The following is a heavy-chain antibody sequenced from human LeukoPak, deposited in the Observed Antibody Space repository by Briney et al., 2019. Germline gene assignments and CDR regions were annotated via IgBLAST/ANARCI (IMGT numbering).Heavy chain of an antibody. D-gene: IGHD4-17*01. CDR2: IYYSGTT. J-gene: IGHJ4*02. Sequence: PSEILSLTCTVSGGSISSSSYYWGWIRQPPGKGLEWIGIIYYSGTTYYNPSLKSRVTISIDTPENQFSLKLSSVTAADTAVYYCARRRTAPVYYFDSWGQGTLVTVSS. CDR3: ARRRTAPVYYFDS. V-gene: IGHV4-39*01. CDR1: GGSISSSSYY.